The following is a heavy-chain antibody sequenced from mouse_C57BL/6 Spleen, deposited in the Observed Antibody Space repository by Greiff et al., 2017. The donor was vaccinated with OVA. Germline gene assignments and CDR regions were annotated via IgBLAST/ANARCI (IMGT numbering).Heavy chain of an antibody. D-gene: IGHD2-3*01. Sequence: EVQRVESGPGLVKPSQSLSLTCSVTGYSITSGYYWNWIRQFPGNKLEWMGYISYDGSNNYNPSLKNRISITRDTSKNQFFLKLNSVTTEDTATYYCARVDDGYYEGAMDYWGQGTSVTVSS. J-gene: IGHJ4*01. V-gene: IGHV3-6*01. CDR3: ARVDDGYYEGAMDY. CDR1: GYSITSGYY. CDR2: ISYDGSN.